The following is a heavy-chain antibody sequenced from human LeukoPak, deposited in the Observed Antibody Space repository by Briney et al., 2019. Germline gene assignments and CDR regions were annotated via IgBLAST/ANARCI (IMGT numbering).Heavy chain of an antibody. CDR1: GGSLSGYY. CDR2: IHTSGST. J-gene: IGHJ4*02. V-gene: IGHV4-4*07. CDR3: ARRDISSGWSFDY. D-gene: IGHD6-19*01. Sequence: SETLSLTCAVSGGSLSGYYWSWIRQSPGKGLEWIGQIHTSGSTNYNPPLKSRVTMSIDTPENQLSLTIRSVTAADTAVYYCARRDISSGWSFDYWGQGTLVTVSS.